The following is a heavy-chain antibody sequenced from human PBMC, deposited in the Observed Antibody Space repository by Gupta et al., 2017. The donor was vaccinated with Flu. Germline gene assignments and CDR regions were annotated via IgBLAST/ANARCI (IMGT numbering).Heavy chain of an antibody. CDR1: GYTFTSYA. CDR3: ARDRIQLWSSYFDY. D-gene: IGHD5-18*01. V-gene: IGHV1-3*01. Sequence: QVQLVQSGAEVKEPGASVKVSCKASGYTFTSYAMHWVRQAPGQRLEWMGWINAGNGNTKYSQKFQGRVTITRDTSASTAYMELSSLRSEDTAVYYCARDRIQLWSSYFDYWGQGTLVTVSS. CDR2: INAGNGNT. J-gene: IGHJ4*02.